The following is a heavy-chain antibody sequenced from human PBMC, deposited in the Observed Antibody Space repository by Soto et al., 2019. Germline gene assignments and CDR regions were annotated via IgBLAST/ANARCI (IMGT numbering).Heavy chain of an antibody. Sequence: QVQLVQSGAEVKKPGSSVKVSCKASGGTFSSYAISWVRQAPGQGLEWMGGIIPIFGTANYAQKFQGRVTITADESTSTAYMELSSLRSEDTAVYYCARDLTYYYDSSGYYFDYWGKGTLVTVSS. CDR1: GGTFSSYA. D-gene: IGHD3-22*01. V-gene: IGHV1-69*01. CDR2: IIPIFGTA. J-gene: IGHJ4*02. CDR3: ARDLTYYYDSSGYYFDY.